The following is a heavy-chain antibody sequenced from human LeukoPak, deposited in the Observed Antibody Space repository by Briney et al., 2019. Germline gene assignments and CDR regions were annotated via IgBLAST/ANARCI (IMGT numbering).Heavy chain of an antibody. CDR1: GYTLTELS. J-gene: IGHJ4*02. V-gene: IGHV1-24*01. D-gene: IGHD2-21*01. Sequence: ASVKVSCKVSGYTLTELSMHWVRQAPGKGLEWMGGFDPEDGETIYAQKFQGRVTMTEDTSTDTAYMELSSLRSEDTAVYYCASEPYCGGDCYSHFDYWGQGTLVTVSS. CDR2: FDPEDGET. CDR3: ASEPYCGGDCYSHFDY.